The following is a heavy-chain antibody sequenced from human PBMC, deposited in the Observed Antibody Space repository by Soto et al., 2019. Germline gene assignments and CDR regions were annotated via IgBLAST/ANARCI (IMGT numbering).Heavy chain of an antibody. Sequence: GGSLRLSCAASGFTFSSYAMHWVRQAPGKGLEWVAVISYDGSNKYYADSVKGRFTISRDNSKNTLYLQMNSLRAEETAVYYCARGGYSYALDYWGQGTLVTVSS. CDR3: ARGGYSYALDY. J-gene: IGHJ4*02. V-gene: IGHV3-30-3*01. CDR2: ISYDGSNK. D-gene: IGHD5-18*01. CDR1: GFTFSSYA.